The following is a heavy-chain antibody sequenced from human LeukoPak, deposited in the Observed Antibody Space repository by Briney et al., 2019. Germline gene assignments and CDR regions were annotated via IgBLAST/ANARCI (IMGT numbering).Heavy chain of an antibody. CDR2: IYPGDSDT. Sequence: GESLKISCKGSGYSFTSYWIGWVRQMPGKGLEWKGIIYPGDSDTRYSPSFQGQVTISADKSISTAYLQWSSLKASDTAMYYCARGMYYYDSSGYHHYYYYMDVWGKGITVTVSS. D-gene: IGHD3-22*01. CDR1: GYSFTSYW. V-gene: IGHV5-51*01. J-gene: IGHJ6*03. CDR3: ARGMYYYDSSGYHHYYYYMDV.